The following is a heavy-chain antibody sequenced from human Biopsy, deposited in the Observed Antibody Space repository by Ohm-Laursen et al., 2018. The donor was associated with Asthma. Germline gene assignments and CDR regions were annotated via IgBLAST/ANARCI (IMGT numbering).Heavy chain of an antibody. CDR1: RFTYE. D-gene: IGHD3-10*01. CDR2: ISYDGSTK. Sequence: SLRLSCAASRFTYEMHWVRQAPGKGLGWVAVISYDGSTKYSADSVKGRFIVSRDISKNILSLQMNSLRPEDTAVYYCARDVVWFREVGGMDVWGQGTTVTVSS. J-gene: IGHJ6*02. V-gene: IGHV3-30*03. CDR3: ARDVVWFREVGGMDV.